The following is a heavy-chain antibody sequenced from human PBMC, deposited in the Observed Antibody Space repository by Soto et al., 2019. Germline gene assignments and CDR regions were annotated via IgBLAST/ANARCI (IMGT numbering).Heavy chain of an antibody. CDR2: IPSKINTYAT. J-gene: IGHJ4*02. V-gene: IGHV3-73*02. CDR3: ARQHLDVPVASAIDY. CDR1: GFTFSGST. Sequence: EVQLVESGGGSVQPGGSLKLSCAASGFTFSGSTIHWVRQTSGKGLEWVGRIPSKINTYATAYAASVKGRFTISRDDSKNTAYLQMNSLKFEDTAVYYCARQHLDVPVASAIDYWGQGTLVTVSS. D-gene: IGHD6-19*01.